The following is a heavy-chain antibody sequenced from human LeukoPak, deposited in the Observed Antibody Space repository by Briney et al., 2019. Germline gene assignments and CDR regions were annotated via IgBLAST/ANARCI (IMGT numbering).Heavy chain of an antibody. D-gene: IGHD5-24*01. J-gene: IGHJ5*02. CDR1: GGPFSGYY. CDR3: ARLGGGYNFWEPNNWFDP. V-gene: IGHV4-34*01. Sequence: SETLSLTCAVYGGPFSGYYWSWIRQPPGKGLEWIGEINHSGSTNYNPSLKSRVTISVDTSKNQFSLKLSSVTAADTAVYYCARLGGGYNFWEPNNWFDPWGQGTLVTVSS. CDR2: INHSGST.